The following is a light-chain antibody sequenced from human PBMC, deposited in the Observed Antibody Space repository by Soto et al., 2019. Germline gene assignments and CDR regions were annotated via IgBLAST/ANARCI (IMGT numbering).Light chain of an antibody. CDR3: SSYTSTNSL. J-gene: IGLJ2*01. V-gene: IGLV2-14*03. Sequence: QSVLTQPASVSGSPGESITISCTGTSRDVGAYNYVSWYQQHPGKAPKLMIYDVSNRPSGVSNRFSGSKSGNTASLTISGRQAEDEADYYCSSYTSTNSLFGGGTKLTVL. CDR1: SRDVGAYNY. CDR2: DVS.